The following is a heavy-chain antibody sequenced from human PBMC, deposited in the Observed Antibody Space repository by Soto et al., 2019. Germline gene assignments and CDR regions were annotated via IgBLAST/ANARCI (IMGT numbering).Heavy chain of an antibody. CDR3: ASSGYEQSPGIAVAGTGGFDY. V-gene: IGHV1-58*01. CDR1: GFTFSSSA. D-gene: IGHD6-19*01. J-gene: IGHJ4*01. CDR2: IDVGSANA. Sequence: GASVKVSCKTSGFTFSSSAVHWVRQARGHRLQWIGWIDVGSANANYAQMLQERVTISRDMSTSTAYMELSSLRPEDTAVYYCASSGYEQSPGIAVAGTGGFDYWG.